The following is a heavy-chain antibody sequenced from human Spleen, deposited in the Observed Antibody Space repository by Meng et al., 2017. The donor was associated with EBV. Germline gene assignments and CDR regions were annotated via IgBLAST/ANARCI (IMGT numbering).Heavy chain of an antibody. Sequence: QRQGPGPGWGKPSRTRSLTCSVSGFLISTGSYYWAWIRQPPGKGLEWIGTIYYTGTTTYHPSFKSRAIVSVDTSKNQFSLSLNSVTAADTAVYYCARGWGWGFGETFDPWGQGTLVTVSS. CDR2: IYYTGTT. V-gene: IGHV4-39*07. J-gene: IGHJ5*02. D-gene: IGHD3-10*01. CDR1: GFLISTGSYY. CDR3: ARGWGWGFGETFDP.